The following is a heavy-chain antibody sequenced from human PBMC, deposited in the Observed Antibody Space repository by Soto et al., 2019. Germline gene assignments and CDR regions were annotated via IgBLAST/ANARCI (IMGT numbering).Heavy chain of an antibody. CDR1: GGSVSSGSYY. CDR2: IYYSGST. J-gene: IGHJ4*02. Sequence: SETLSLTCTVSGGSVSSGSYYWSWIRQPPGKGLEWIGYIYYSGSTNYNPSLKTRLTISLDTSKNQFSLKLSSVTAADTAVYYCAKGYCSGGSCYGFDSWGQGTLVTVSS. CDR3: AKGYCSGGSCYGFDS. D-gene: IGHD2-15*01. V-gene: IGHV4-61*01.